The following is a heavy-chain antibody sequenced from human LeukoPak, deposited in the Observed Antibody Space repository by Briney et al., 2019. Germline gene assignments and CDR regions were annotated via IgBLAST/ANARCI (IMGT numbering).Heavy chain of an antibody. J-gene: IGHJ5*02. CDR1: GYTFTGYY. Sequence: ASXXXXXKASGYTFTGYYMHWVRQAPGQGLEWMGWINPNSGGTNYAQKFQGRVTMTRDKSISTAYMELSRLRSDDTAVYYCARDRGELLGWFDPWGQGTLVTVSS. V-gene: IGHV1-2*02. CDR3: ARDRGELLGWFDP. D-gene: IGHD1-26*01. CDR2: INPNSGGT.